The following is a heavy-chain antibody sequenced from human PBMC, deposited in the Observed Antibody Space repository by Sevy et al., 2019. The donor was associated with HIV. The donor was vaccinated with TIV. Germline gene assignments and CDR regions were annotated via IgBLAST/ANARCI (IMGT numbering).Heavy chain of an antibody. J-gene: IGHJ4*02. D-gene: IGHD2-15*01. CDR2: ISGSGGST. V-gene: IGHV3-23*01. CDR1: GFTFSSYA. Sequence: GGSLRLSCAASGFTFSSYAMSWVRQAPGKGLEWVSAISGSGGSTYYADSVKGRFTISRDNSKNTLYLQMNSLRAEDTAVYLCAKVDIVVVVAATTRFGDSTGRYFDYWGQGTLVTVSS. CDR3: AKVDIVVVVAATTRFGDSTGRYFDY.